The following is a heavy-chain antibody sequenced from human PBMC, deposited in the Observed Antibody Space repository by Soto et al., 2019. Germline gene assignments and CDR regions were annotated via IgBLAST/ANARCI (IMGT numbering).Heavy chain of an antibody. V-gene: IGHV3-30*03. D-gene: IGHD3-10*01. CDR2: LSYDGTIT. J-gene: IGHJ4*02. CDR1: GFTFSTYA. CDR3: VRSRVRGVYVFGY. Sequence: GGSLRLSCAASGFTFSTYAMHWVRQAPGKGLEWVAILSYDGTITYYADSVKGRFTISRDTSKNTLYLQMNSLRAEDTAVYYCVRSRVRGVYVFGYWGQGALVTVSS.